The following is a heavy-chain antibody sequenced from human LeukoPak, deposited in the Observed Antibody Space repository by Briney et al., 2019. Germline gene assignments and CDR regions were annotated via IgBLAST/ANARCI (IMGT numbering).Heavy chain of an antibody. J-gene: IGHJ4*02. CDR1: GYTFTSYD. D-gene: IGHD1-14*01. CDR3: ARGDPETYYFNY. CDR2: MNPNSGNT. Sequence: ASVKVSCKASGYTFTSYDINWVRQATGQGLEWMGWMNPNSGNTGYAQKFQGRVTVTRNTSISTAYMELSSLRSEDTAVYYCARGDPETYYFNYWGQGTLVTVSS. V-gene: IGHV1-8*01.